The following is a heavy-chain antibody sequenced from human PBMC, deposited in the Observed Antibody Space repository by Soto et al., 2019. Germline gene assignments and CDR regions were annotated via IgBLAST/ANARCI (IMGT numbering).Heavy chain of an antibody. D-gene: IGHD4-17*01. Sequence: SETLSLTCTFSGGSISSGDYYWSWIRQHPGKGLEWIGYIYYSGSTYYNPSLKSRVTISVDTSKNQFSLKLSSVTAADTAVYYCARKRVTTRSWNFDYWGQGTLVTVS. CDR1: GGSISSGDYY. CDR3: ARKRVTTRSWNFDY. CDR2: IYYSGST. V-gene: IGHV4-31*03. J-gene: IGHJ4*02.